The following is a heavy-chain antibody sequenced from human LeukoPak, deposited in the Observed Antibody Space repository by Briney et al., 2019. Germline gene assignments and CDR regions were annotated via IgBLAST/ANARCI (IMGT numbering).Heavy chain of an antibody. D-gene: IGHD2-2*01. Sequence: SETLSLTCTVSGAAISAYYWSWIRLPPGKGLEWIGYIHYTGTSNYSPSLKSRVTISVDTSKMQFSLRLSSVTAADTAIYYCARLSAIAPVATYYYHSMEVWGKGTTVTVSS. J-gene: IGHJ6*03. CDR3: ARLSAIAPVATYYYHSMEV. CDR2: IHYTGTS. V-gene: IGHV4-59*01. CDR1: GAAISAYY.